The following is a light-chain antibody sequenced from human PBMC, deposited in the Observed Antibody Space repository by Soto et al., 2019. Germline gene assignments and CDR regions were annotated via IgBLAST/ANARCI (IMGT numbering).Light chain of an antibody. CDR2: DAS. CDR1: QSVSSY. Sequence: EIVLTQSPATLSLSPGERATLSCRASQSVSSYLAWYQQRPSQAPRLLIYDASNRATAIPARFSGSGSGTDFTLTISSLEPEDFAVYYCQQRANWPLTFGGGTKVEIK. V-gene: IGKV3-11*01. CDR3: QQRANWPLT. J-gene: IGKJ4*01.